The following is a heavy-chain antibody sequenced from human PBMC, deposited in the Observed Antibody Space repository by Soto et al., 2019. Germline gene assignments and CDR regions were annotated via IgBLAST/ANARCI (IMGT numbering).Heavy chain of an antibody. D-gene: IGHD2-8*01. CDR3: TRSRRSILMVYGFGGMDV. CDR2: ISGSGDGT. J-gene: IGHJ6*02. V-gene: IGHV3-23*01. Sequence: PGGSLRLSCAASGFTVGSHAMSWVRQAPGKGLEWVSSISGSGDGTYYGDSVKGRFTISRDSSSSTLYLQMDNLRGEDTAVYFCTRSRRSILMVYGFGGMDVWGQGTTVTV. CDR1: GFTVGSHA.